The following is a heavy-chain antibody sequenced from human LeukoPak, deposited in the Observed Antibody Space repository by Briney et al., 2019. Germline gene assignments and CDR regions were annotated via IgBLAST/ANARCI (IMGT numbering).Heavy chain of an antibody. J-gene: IGHJ4*02. V-gene: IGHV3-30*03. D-gene: IGHD3-22*01. Sequence: GRSLRLSCAASGFTFSSYGMHWVRQAPGKGLEWVAVISYDGSNKYYADSVKGRFTISRDNSKNTLYLQMNSLRAEDTAVYYCARDFHRRLYDSSAYHPYWGQGTLVTVSS. CDR3: ARDFHRRLYDSSAYHPY. CDR2: ISYDGSNK. CDR1: GFTFSSYG.